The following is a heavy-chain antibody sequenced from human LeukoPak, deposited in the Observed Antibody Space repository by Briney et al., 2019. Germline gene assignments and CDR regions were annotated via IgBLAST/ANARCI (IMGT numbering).Heavy chain of an antibody. Sequence: PSQTLSLTCTVSGGSISSGGYYWSWTRQHPGKGLEWIGYIYYSGSTYYNPSLKSRVTISVDTSKNQFSLKLSSVTAADTAVYYCARWHGYSYGYQAYFDYWGQGTLVTVSS. CDR1: GGSISSGGYY. J-gene: IGHJ4*02. V-gene: IGHV4-31*03. CDR2: IYYSGST. CDR3: ARWHGYSYGYQAYFDY. D-gene: IGHD5-18*01.